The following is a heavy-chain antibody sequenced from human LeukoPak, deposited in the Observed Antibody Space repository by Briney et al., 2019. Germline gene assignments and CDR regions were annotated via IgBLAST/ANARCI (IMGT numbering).Heavy chain of an antibody. CDR3: ATGTYYRFDY. D-gene: IGHD3-22*01. Sequence: GGSLRLSCAASGFSFNNYDMNWVRQAPGKGLEWVSYISSSGRTIYYADSVKGRFTISRDNAKNSLYLQMNSPRAEDTAVCYCATGTYYRFDYWGQGTLATVSS. V-gene: IGHV3-11*01. J-gene: IGHJ4*02. CDR2: ISSSGRTI. CDR1: GFSFNNYD.